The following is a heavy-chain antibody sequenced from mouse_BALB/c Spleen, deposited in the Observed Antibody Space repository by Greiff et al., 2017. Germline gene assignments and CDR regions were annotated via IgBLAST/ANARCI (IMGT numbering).Heavy chain of an antibody. J-gene: IGHJ4*01. V-gene: IGHV3-8*02. D-gene: IGHD1-1*01. CDR1: GDSITSGY. CDR2: ISYSGST. CDR3: ARKRIYYGSSPYYYAMDY. Sequence: ESGPSLVKPSQTLSLTCSVTGDSITSGYWNWIRKFPGNKLEYMGYISYSGSTYYNPSLKSRISITRDTSKNQYYLQLNSVTTEDTATYYCARKRIYYGSSPYYYAMDYWGQGTSVTVSS.